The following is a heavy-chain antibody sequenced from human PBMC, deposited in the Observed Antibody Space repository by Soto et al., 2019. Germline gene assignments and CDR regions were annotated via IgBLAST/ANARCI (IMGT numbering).Heavy chain of an antibody. CDR1: GFTFSSYS. V-gene: IGHV3-48*02. J-gene: IGHJ4*02. D-gene: IGHD3-3*01. Sequence: EVQLVESGGGLVQPGGSLRLSCAASGFTFSSYSINWVRQAPGKGLEWISYISSSSRTIYHADSVKGRFTISRDNAKNSLYLQMYSLRDEDTAVYYCALSSGYDDHGYWGQGNLVTVSS. CDR2: ISSSSRTI. CDR3: ALSSGYDDHGY.